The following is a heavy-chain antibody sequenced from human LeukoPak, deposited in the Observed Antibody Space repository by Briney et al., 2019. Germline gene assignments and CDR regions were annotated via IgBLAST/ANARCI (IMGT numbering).Heavy chain of an antibody. CDR1: GGSISSSSYY. Sequence: SETLSLTCTVSGGSISSSSYYWGWIRQPPGKGLEWIGSIYYSGSTYYNPSLKSRVTISVDTSKNQFSLKLSSVTAADTAVYYCARDSGYYGSGMSYLQYWGQGTLVTVSS. CDR3: ARDSGYYGSGMSYLQY. CDR2: IYYSGST. J-gene: IGHJ4*02. D-gene: IGHD3-10*01. V-gene: IGHV4-39*07.